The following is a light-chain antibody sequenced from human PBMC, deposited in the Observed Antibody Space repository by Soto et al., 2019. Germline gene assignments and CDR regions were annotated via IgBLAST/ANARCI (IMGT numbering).Light chain of an antibody. J-gene: IGKJ4*01. CDR3: QHSFTTPPT. CDR2: LAS. V-gene: IGKV1-39*01. CDR1: QSGGRF. Sequence: DMQMTQSPSSVSASVGDGVSMXXRASQSGGRFLTGDQQKPGKAPTIXSNLASTLRRGVPSRFSGSGSGTDFNLTINSLQPEDFATYYCQHSFTTPPTFGGGTKVDI.